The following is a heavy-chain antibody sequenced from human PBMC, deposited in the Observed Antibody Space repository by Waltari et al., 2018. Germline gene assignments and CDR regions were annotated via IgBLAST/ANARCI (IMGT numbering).Heavy chain of an antibody. CDR1: GGSISSGGYY. Sequence: QVQLQESGPGLVKPSQTLSLTCTVSGGSISSGGYYWSWIRQHPGKGLEWIGYIYYSGCTYYNPSLKSRVTISVDTSKNQFSLKLSSVTAADTAVYYCARGLCGGDCSNWFDPWGQGTLVTVSS. J-gene: IGHJ5*02. CDR3: ARGLCGGDCSNWFDP. CDR2: IYYSGCT. V-gene: IGHV4-31*03. D-gene: IGHD2-21*01.